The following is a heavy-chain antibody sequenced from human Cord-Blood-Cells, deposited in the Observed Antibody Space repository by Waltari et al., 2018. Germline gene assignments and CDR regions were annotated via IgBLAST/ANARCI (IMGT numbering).Heavy chain of an antibody. CDR3: ARGRAVPGHWYFDL. CDR2: IYYSGST. V-gene: IGHV4-59*01. CDR1: GGSISSYY. Sequence: QVQLQESGPGLVKPSETLSLTCTVSGGSISSYYWSWIRQPPGKGLEWIGYIYYSGSTNYNPPLKSRVTISVDTSKNQFSLKLSSVTAADTAVYYCARGRAVPGHWYFDLWGRGTLVTVSS. J-gene: IGHJ2*01. D-gene: IGHD1-26*01.